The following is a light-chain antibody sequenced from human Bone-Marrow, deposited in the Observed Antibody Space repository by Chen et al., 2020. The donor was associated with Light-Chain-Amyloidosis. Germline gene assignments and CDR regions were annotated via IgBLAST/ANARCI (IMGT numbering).Light chain of an antibody. Sequence: NFMLTQPHSVSESPGKTVIISCTRSSGSIDTNDVQWYQQRPGSSPTTVIYEDDQRPSGVPDRFSGSSDRSANAASLTISGLKTEDEADYYCQSYQGSSQGVFGGGTKLTVL. CDR3: QSYQGSSQGV. V-gene: IGLV6-57*01. CDR2: EDD. CDR1: SGSIDTND. J-gene: IGLJ3*02.